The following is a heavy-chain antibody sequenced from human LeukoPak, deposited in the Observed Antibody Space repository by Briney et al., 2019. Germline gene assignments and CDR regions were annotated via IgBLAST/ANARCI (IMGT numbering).Heavy chain of an antibody. D-gene: IGHD3-10*01. J-gene: IGHJ4*02. CDR2: ISSSGSTI. Sequence: GGSLRLSCAASGFTFSSYEMNCVRQAPGKGLEWVSYISSSGSTIYYADSVKGRLTISRDNAKNSLYLQMNSPRAADTAVYYCARAGVYYYGSGGIYYFDYWGQGTLVTVSS. V-gene: IGHV3-48*03. CDR3: ARAGVYYYGSGGIYYFDY. CDR1: GFTFSSYE.